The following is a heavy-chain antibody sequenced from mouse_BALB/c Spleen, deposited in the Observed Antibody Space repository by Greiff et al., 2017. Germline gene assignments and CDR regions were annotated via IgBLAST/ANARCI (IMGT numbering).Heavy chain of an antibody. CDR1: GYSITSDYA. CDR2: ISYSGST. J-gene: IGHJ4*01. D-gene: IGHD4-1*01. CDR3: AELGRDYAMDY. V-gene: IGHV3-2*02. Sequence: VQLQESGPGLVKPSQSLSLTCTVTGYSITSDYAWNWIRQFPGNKLEWMGYISYSGSTSYNPSLKSRISITRDTSKNQFFLQLNSVTTEDTATYYCAELGRDYAMDYWGQGTSVTVSS.